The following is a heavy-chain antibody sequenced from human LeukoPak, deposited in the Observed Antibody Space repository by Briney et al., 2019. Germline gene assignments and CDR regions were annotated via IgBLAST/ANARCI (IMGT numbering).Heavy chain of an antibody. Sequence: PGGSLRLSCAASGFTFSSHWMSWVRQAPGKGLEWVANIKKDGSEKYYVDSVKGRFTISRDNAKNSLYLQMNSLRAEDTAVYYCARVAINDYGDYFDYWGQGTLVTVSS. CDR1: GFTFSSHW. CDR3: ARVAINDYGDYFDY. V-gene: IGHV3-7*01. J-gene: IGHJ4*02. D-gene: IGHD4-17*01. CDR2: IKKDGSEK.